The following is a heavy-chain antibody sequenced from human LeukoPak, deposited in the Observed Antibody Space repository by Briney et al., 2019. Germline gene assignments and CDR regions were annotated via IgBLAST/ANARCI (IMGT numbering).Heavy chain of an antibody. CDR1: GGSITNYY. Sequence: SETLSLTCTVSGGSITNYYWSWVRRPPGKGLERVGYMFYSGSASYNPSLKSRVTISVDTSKNQFSLKLNSVTAADTAVYYCAGTNYDSSGYYYRFFDYWGQGTLVTVSS. D-gene: IGHD3-22*01. CDR3: AGTNYDSSGYYYRFFDY. CDR2: MFYSGSA. V-gene: IGHV4-59*01. J-gene: IGHJ4*02.